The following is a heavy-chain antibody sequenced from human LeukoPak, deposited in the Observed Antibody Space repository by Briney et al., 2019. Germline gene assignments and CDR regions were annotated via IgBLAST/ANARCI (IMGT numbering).Heavy chain of an antibody. V-gene: IGHV3-23*01. CDR1: GFTFSSYA. CDR2: ISGSGGFT. J-gene: IGHJ4*02. D-gene: IGHD2-2*01. Sequence: PGGSLRLSCAASGFTFSSYAMSWVRQAPGKGLEWVPGISGSGGFTYYADSVKGRITISRDNSKNTLYLQMNSLRDEDTAVYYCAKDYMRSSGIRSFDYWGERTLVTLSS. CDR3: AKDYMRSSGIRSFDY.